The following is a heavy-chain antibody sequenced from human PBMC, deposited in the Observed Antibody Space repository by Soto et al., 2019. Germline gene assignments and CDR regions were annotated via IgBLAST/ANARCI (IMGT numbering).Heavy chain of an antibody. CDR3: ARVQLTTVTTSYYYYYGMDV. D-gene: IGHD4-4*01. CDR1: GFTFSSYW. V-gene: IGHV3-74*01. Sequence: GGSLRLSCAASGFTFSSYWMHWVHQAPGKGLVWVSRINSDGSSTSYADSVKGRFTISRDNAKNTLYLQMNSLRAEDTAVYYCARVQLTTVTTSYYYYYGMDVWGQGTTVTVSS. CDR2: INSDGSST. J-gene: IGHJ6*02.